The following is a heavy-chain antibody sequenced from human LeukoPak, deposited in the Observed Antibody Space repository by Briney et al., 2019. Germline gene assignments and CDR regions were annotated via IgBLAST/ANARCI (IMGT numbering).Heavy chain of an antibody. Sequence: ASVKVSCKASGYTFTGYYMHWVRQAPGQGPEWMGWINPNSGGTNYAQKFQGRVTMTRDTSISTAYMELSRLRSDDTAVYYCARSSAYCGGDCFLDVWGQGTTVTVSS. J-gene: IGHJ6*02. CDR2: INPNSGGT. CDR3: ARSSAYCGGDCFLDV. D-gene: IGHD2-21*02. V-gene: IGHV1-2*02. CDR1: GYTFTGYY.